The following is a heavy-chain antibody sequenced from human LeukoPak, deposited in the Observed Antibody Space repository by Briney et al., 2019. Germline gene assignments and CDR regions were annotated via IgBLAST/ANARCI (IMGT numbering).Heavy chain of an antibody. J-gene: IGHJ4*02. CDR1: GFTFSNYG. V-gene: IGHV3-30*02. D-gene: IGHD3-10*01. Sequence: GGSLRLSCAASGFTFSNYGLHWVRQAPGKGLEWVAFIRYDGSKKYYADSVKGRFTISRDNSKNSLYLQMNSLRAEDTAVYYCARDVGYFGSGSYPDYFDYWGQGILVTVSS. CDR2: IRYDGSKK. CDR3: ARDVGYFGSGSYPDYFDY.